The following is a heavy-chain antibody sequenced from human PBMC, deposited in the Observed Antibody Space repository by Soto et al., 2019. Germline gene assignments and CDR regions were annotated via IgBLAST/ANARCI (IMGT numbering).Heavy chain of an antibody. CDR1: GFTFSSYS. CDR2: ISSSSSYI. Sequence: GGSLRLSCAASGFTFSSYSMNWVRQAPGKGLEWVSSISSSSSYIYYADSVKGRFTISRDNAKNSLYLQMNSLRAEDTAVYYCARWEGGSGTSDVNPIDYWGQGTLVTVSS. J-gene: IGHJ4*02. D-gene: IGHD3-10*01. V-gene: IGHV3-21*01. CDR3: ARWEGGSGTSDVNPIDY.